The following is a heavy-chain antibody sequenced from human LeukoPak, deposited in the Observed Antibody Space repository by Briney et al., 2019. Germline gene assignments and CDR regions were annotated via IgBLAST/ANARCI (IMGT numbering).Heavy chain of an antibody. CDR3: ARGDTGYSSSWYYFDY. D-gene: IGHD6-13*01. Sequence: SQTLSLTCAISGDSVSSNSAAWNWIRQSPSRGLEWLGRTYYRFKWYNDYAVSVKSRITINPDTSKNQFSLQLNSVTPEDTAVYYCARGDTGYSSSWYYFDYWGQGTLVTVSS. CDR2: TYYRFKWYN. V-gene: IGHV6-1*01. J-gene: IGHJ4*02. CDR1: GDSVSSNSAA.